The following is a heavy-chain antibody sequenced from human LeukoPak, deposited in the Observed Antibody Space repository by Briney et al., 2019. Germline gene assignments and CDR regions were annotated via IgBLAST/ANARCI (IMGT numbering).Heavy chain of an antibody. V-gene: IGHV3-11*03. Sequence: GGSLRLSCAASGITFSDYYMTWIRQAPGKGLEWASSIGRSSTDTKYADSVKGRFTISRDDAKNSVYLQMNSLRAEDTAVYYCATFRGWYIAHWGQGSLVTVSS. CDR3: ATFRGWYIAH. CDR2: IGRSSTDT. D-gene: IGHD6-19*01. J-gene: IGHJ4*02. CDR1: GITFSDYY.